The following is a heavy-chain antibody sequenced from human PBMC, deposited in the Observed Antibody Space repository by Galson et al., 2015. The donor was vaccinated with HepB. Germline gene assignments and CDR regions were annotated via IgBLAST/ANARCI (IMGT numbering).Heavy chain of an antibody. CDR2: ISYDGSNK. V-gene: IGHV3-30-3*01. J-gene: IGHJ4*02. Sequence: SLRLSCAVSGFTFSNYAIHWVRQAPGKGLEWVAAISYDGSNKYYADSVKGRFTMSRDISKNTLYLQMDSLRAEDTAIYYCARGHYGSESYRHFDYWGQGILVTVSS. D-gene: IGHD3-10*01. CDR1: GFTFSNYA. CDR3: ARGHYGSESYRHFDY.